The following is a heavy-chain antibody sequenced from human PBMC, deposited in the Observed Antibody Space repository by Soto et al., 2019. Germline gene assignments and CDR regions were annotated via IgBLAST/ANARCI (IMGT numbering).Heavy chain of an antibody. J-gene: IGHJ6*03. CDR3: ASGKSQMTQDRMGFYYYMDV. Sequence: QVQLVQSGAEVKKPGSSVRISCTASGVAFSNYTFTWVRRAPGQGLEWMGRVIPLLDASNYAEKFQDRDTITADRSTSTAYMELSGLKSEDSAIYYCASGKSQMTQDRMGFYYYMDVWGKGTTVTVSS. CDR1: GVAFSNYT. CDR2: VIPLLDAS. V-gene: IGHV1-69*08. D-gene: IGHD2-15*01.